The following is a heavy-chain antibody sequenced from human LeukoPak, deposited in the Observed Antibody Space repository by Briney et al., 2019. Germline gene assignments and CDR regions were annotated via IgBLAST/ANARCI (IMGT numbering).Heavy chain of an antibody. CDR2: IYYSGST. CDR3: ARHYPSTVRGVIFDY. CDR1: GGSISSSSYY. J-gene: IGHJ4*02. D-gene: IGHD3-10*01. V-gene: IGHV4-39*01. Sequence: SETLSLTCTVSGGSISSSSYYWGWIRQPPGKGLEWIGSIYYSGSTYYNPSLKSRVTISVDTSKNQFSLKLSSVTAADTAVYYCARHYPSTVRGVIFDYWGQGTLVTVSS.